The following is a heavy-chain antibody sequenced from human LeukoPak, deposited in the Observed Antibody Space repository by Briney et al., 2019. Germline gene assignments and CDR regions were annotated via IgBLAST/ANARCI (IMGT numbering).Heavy chain of an antibody. Sequence: PSETLSLTCAVYGGSFSGYYWSWIRQPPGKGLEWIGEINHSGSTNYNPSLKSRVTISVDTSKNQFSLKLSSVTAADTAVYYCARGRYSHGLTYYYYGMDVWGQGTTVTVS. CDR3: ARGRYSHGLTYYYYGMDV. V-gene: IGHV4-34*01. CDR2: INHSGST. D-gene: IGHD5-18*01. CDR1: GGSFSGYY. J-gene: IGHJ6*02.